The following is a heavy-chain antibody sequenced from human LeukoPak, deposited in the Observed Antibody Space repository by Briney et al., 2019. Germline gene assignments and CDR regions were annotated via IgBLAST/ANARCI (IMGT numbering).Heavy chain of an antibody. CDR2: ISSSGSTI. D-gene: IGHD6-13*01. Sequence: QPGGSLRLSCAASGFTFSSYGMSWVRQAPGKGLEWVSYISSSGSTIYYADSVKGRFTISRDNAKNSLYLQMNSLRAEDTAVYYCAREIAAASSSYMDVWGKGTTVTISS. CDR3: AREIAAASSSYMDV. V-gene: IGHV3-48*04. CDR1: GFTFSSYG. J-gene: IGHJ6*03.